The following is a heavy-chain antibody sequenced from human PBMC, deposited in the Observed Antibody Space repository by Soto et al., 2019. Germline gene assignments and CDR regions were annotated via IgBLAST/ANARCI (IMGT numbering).Heavy chain of an antibody. CDR3: ARGYYDILTGYYTYFGY. Sequence: GASVKVSCKASGYTFTGYYMHWVRQAPGQGLEWMGWINPNSGGTNYAQKFQGRVTMTRDTSISTAYMELSRLRSDDTAVYYCARGYYDILTGYYTYFGYWGQGTLVTVSS. D-gene: IGHD3-9*01. V-gene: IGHV1-2*02. CDR1: GYTFTGYY. J-gene: IGHJ4*02. CDR2: INPNSGGT.